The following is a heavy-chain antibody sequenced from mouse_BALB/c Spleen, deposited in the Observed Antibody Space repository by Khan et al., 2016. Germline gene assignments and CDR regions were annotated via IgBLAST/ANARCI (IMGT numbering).Heavy chain of an antibody. D-gene: IGHD2-13*01. Sequence: EVQLQESGAELVKPGASVKLSCTASGFNIKDTYIHWVIQRPEQGLEWIGRVYPANGNTKYDPKFQGKATITADTSSNTAYLQLSSLTSEDTAVDYCGRGLTATEDDGGQGSTLTVS. CDR2: VYPANGNT. CDR3: GRGLTATEDD. V-gene: IGHV14-3*02. J-gene: IGHJ2*01. CDR1: GFNIKDTY.